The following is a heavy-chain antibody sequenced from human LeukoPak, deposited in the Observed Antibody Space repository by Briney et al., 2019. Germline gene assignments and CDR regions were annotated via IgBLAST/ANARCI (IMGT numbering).Heavy chain of an antibody. CDR1: GFTFSSYS. J-gene: IGHJ4*02. CDR2: ISSLSGTI. Sequence: GGSLRLSCAASGFTFSSYSMNWVRQAPGEGLEWVSYISSLSGTIYYADSVKGRFTISRDNARNSLYLQMNSLRAEDTAIYYCARDSSGYRNPIDSWGQGTLVTVSS. CDR3: ARDSSGYRNPIDS. V-gene: IGHV3-48*01. D-gene: IGHD3-22*01.